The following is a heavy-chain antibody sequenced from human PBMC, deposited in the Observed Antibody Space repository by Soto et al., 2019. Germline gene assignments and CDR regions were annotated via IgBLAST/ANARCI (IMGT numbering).Heavy chain of an antibody. J-gene: IGHJ5*02. V-gene: IGHV4-30-4*01. CDR2: IYYSGST. CDR3: ARSYDFWSPVPDYNWFDP. D-gene: IGHD3-3*01. Sequence: QVQLQESGPGLVKPSQTLSLTCTVSGGSISSGDYYWSWIRQPPGKGLEWIGYIYYSGSTYYNPSLKSRVTISVDTSKNQFSLKLSSATAADTAVYYCARSYDFWSPVPDYNWFDPWGQGTLVTVSS. CDR1: GGSISSGDYY.